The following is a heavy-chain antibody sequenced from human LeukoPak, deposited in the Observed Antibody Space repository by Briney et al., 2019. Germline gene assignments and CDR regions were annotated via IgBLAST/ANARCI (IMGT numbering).Heavy chain of an antibody. CDR2: ISSSSSYK. CDR3: ARASSSWTNNWFDA. J-gene: IGHJ5*02. V-gene: IGHV3-21*01. D-gene: IGHD6-13*01. CDR1: GFTFSSYS. Sequence: GGPLRLSCAASGFTFSSYSMNWVRQAPGKGLEWVSSISSSSSYKYYADSVKGRFTISRDNAKNSLYLQMNSLRAEDTAVYCCARASSSWTNNWFDAWGQGTLVTVSS.